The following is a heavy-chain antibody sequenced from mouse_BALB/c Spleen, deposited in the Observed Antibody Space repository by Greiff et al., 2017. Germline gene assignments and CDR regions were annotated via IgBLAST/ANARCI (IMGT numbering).Heavy chain of an antibody. Sequence: DVKLVESGGGLVKPGGSLKLSCAASGFTFSSYAMSWVRQTPEKRLEWVATISSGGSYTYYPDSVKGRFTISRDNAKNTLYLQMSSLRSEDTAMYYCARRRLSYYAMDYWGQGTSVTVSS. CDR2: ISSGGSYT. CDR1: GFTFSSYA. CDR3: ARRRLSYYAMDY. J-gene: IGHJ4*01. V-gene: IGHV5-9-3*01. D-gene: IGHD2-2*01.